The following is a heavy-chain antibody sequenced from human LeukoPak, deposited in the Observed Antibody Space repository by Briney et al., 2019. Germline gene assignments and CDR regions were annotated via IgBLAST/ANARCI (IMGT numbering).Heavy chain of an antibody. J-gene: IGHJ6*02. Sequence: GGSLRLSCAASGFTFSSYWMDWVRQAPGKGLEWVANIKQDGSEKYYVDSVKGRFTISRDNAKNSLYLQMNSLRADDTAVYYCARCSGLRFLEWLPHYYYYGMDVWGQGTTVTVSS. CDR2: IKQDGSEK. CDR1: GFTFSSYW. V-gene: IGHV3-7*03. CDR3: ARCSGLRFLEWLPHYYYYGMDV. D-gene: IGHD3-3*01.